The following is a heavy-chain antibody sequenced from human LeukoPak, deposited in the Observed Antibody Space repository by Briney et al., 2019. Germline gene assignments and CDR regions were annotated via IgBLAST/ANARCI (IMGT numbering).Heavy chain of an antibody. J-gene: IGHJ6*03. CDR1: GGSLITANFF. CDR3: ARGQSYYYYSMDV. CDR2: VYYSGKT. V-gene: IGHV4-39*07. Sequence: SETLSLTCAVSGGSLITANFFWGWIRQPPGKGLEWIGSVYYSGKTSYNPSLKSRVSISVDTSKNQFSLRLTSVTAADTAVYYCARGQSYYYYSMDVWGKGTTVTVSS.